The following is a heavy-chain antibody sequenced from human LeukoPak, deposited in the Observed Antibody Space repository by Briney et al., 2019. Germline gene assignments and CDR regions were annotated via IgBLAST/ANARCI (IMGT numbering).Heavy chain of an antibody. CDR1: GGSISSYY. CDR3: ARTTKLATFDP. J-gene: IGHJ5*02. D-gene: IGHD2-15*01. V-gene: IGHV4-4*09. Sequence: SETLSLTCTVSGGSISSYYWSWIRQPPGKGLEWIGYIYTSGGTNYNPSLKSRVTISVDTSKNQFSLKLSSVTAADTAVYYCARTTKLATFDPWGQGTLVTVSS. CDR2: IYTSGGT.